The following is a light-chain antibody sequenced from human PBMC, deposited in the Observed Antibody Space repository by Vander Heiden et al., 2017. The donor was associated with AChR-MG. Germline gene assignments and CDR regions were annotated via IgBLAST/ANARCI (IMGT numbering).Light chain of an antibody. CDR3: QQYGSSLPIT. CDR1: QSVSSSY. Sequence: EIVLTQSPATLSLSPGESATLSCGASQSVSSSYLAWYQQKPGLAPRLLIYDASSRATGIPDRFSGSGSGTDFTLTISRLEPEDFAVYYCQQYGSSLPITFGQGTRLEIK. CDR2: DAS. J-gene: IGKJ5*01. V-gene: IGKV3D-20*01.